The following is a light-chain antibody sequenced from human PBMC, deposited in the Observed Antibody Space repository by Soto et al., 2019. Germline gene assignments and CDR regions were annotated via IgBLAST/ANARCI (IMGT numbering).Light chain of an antibody. J-gene: IGKJ2*01. CDR3: QQYYTSLGT. CDR2: WAS. Sequence: DIVMTQSPDSLAVSLGDRATINCKSSQSVFYSANNKNYLAWYQQKPGQPPKLLVYWASTRESGVPDRFSGSASGTDFTLTISSLPAEDVAVYYCQQYYTSLGTFGQGTRLEI. CDR1: QSVFYSANNKNY. V-gene: IGKV4-1*01.